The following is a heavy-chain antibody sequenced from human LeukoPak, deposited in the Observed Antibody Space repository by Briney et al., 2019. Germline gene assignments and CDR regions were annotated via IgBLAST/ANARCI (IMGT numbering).Heavy chain of an antibody. V-gene: IGHV1-2*06. D-gene: IGHD6-13*01. J-gene: IGHJ5*02. CDR1: GYTFTDYY. CDR3: ARAGMEDWFDP. CDR2: INPKSGGT. Sequence: ASVKVSCKASGYTFTDYYIHWVRQAPGQGLEWMGRINPKSGGTNSAQKFQGRVTMTRDMSTSTVYMELSSLRSEDTAVYYCARAGMEDWFDPWGQGTLVTVSS.